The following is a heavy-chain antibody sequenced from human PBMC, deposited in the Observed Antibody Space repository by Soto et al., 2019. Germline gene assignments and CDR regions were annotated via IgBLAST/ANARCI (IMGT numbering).Heavy chain of an antibody. V-gene: IGHV1-69*13. CDR2: IIPIFGTA. J-gene: IGHJ5*02. D-gene: IGHD3-3*01. CDR1: GGTFSSYA. Sequence: ASVKVSCKASGGTFSSYAISWVRQAPGQGLEWMGGIIPIFGTANYAQKFQGRVTITADESTSTAYMELSSLRSEDTAVYYCARSWRSGRNWFDPWGQGTLVTVSS. CDR3: ARSWRSGRNWFDP.